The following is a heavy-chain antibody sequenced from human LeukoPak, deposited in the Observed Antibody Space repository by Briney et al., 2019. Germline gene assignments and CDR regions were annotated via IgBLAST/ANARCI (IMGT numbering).Heavy chain of an antibody. D-gene: IGHD3-3*01. V-gene: IGHV4-59*08. CDR2: IYYSGST. CDR3: ARQKGRTSYYDFWCGYSEFDC. J-gene: IGHJ4*02. CDR1: GDCLYGYY. Sequence: KASETLSLTCAVSGDCLYGYYGSWIRQPPGKGLEWIGYIYYSGSTNYNPSLKSRVTISVDTSKNQCSLKLSSVTAADTAVYYCARQKGRTSYYDFWCGYSEFDCWGQGTLVTVSS.